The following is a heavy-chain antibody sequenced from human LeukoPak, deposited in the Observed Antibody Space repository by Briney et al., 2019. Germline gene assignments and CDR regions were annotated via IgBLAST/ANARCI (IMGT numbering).Heavy chain of an antibody. D-gene: IGHD6-19*01. CDR3: ARDYRSSSGWYSNWFDP. V-gene: IGHV6-1*01. J-gene: IGHJ5*02. Sequence: SQTLSLTCAVSGDSFSSNSAAWNWLRQSPSRGLEWLGRTYYRSKWYNDYAVSVKSRITINPDTSKNQFSLQLNSVTPEDTAVYYCARDYRSSSGWYSNWFDPWGQGTLVTVSS. CDR1: GDSFSSNSAA. CDR2: TYYRSKWYN.